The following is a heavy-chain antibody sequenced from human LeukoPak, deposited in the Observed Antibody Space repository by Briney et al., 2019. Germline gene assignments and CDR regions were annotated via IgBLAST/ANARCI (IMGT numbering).Heavy chain of an antibody. J-gene: IGHJ4*02. CDR2: ISYDGSNK. D-gene: IGHD2/OR15-2a*01. CDR3: ARGPGGVGTTASLDY. CDR1: GFTFSSYA. Sequence: PGGSLRLSCAASGFTFSSYAMHWVRQAPGKGLEWVAVISYDGSNKYYADSVKGRFTISRDNSKNTLYLQMNSRRAEDTAVYYCARGPGGVGTTASLDYWGQGTLVTVSS. V-gene: IGHV3-30*04.